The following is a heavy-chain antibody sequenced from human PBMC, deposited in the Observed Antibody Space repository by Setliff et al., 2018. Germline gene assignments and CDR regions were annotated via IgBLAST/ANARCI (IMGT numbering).Heavy chain of an antibody. V-gene: IGHV3-48*01. CDR1: GFTFSRYW. CDR2: ISSSSTTI. J-gene: IGHJ6*03. CDR3: ARSSAPIKRDYMDV. D-gene: IGHD2-2*02. Sequence: GGSLRLSCVASGFTFSRYWMSWVRQAPGKGLEWLSYISSSSTTIYYADSVKGRFTVSRDNAKNSLYLQMNSLRADDAAVYYCARSSAPIKRDYMDVWGKGTTVTVSS.